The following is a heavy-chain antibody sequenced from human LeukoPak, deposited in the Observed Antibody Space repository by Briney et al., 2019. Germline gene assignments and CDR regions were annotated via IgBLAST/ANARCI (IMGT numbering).Heavy chain of an antibody. D-gene: IGHD5-24*01. CDR2: INHSGST. CDR3: ARGGWRWLQSYYFDY. J-gene: IGHJ4*02. CDR1: GGSFSGYY. V-gene: IGHV4-34*01. Sequence: SETLSLTCAVYGGSFSGYYWSWIRQPPGKGLEWIGEINHSGSTNYNPSLKSRVTISVDASKNQFSLKLSSVTAADTAVYYCARGGWRWLQSYYFDYWGQGTLVTVSS.